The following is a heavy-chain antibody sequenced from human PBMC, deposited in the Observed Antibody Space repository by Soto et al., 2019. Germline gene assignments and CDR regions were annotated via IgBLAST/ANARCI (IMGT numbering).Heavy chain of an antibody. Sequence: GGSLRLSCAASGFSFSNYAMHWVRQAPGKGLEWVSVIYSGGSTYYADSVKGRFTISRDNSKNTLYLQMNSLRAEDTAVYYCAREPGTSIDYWGQGTLVTVSS. CDR2: IYSGGST. D-gene: IGHD2-2*01. J-gene: IGHJ4*02. V-gene: IGHV3-53*01. CDR1: GFSFSNYA. CDR3: AREPGTSIDY.